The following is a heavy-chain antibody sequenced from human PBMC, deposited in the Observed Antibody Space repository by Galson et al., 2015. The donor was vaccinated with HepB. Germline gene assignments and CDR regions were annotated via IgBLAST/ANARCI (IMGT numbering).Heavy chain of an antibody. J-gene: IGHJ6*02. CDR1: GFSLSTSGMS. CDR3: ARAWWSDDYFYYYGMDV. CDR2: IDWDDDK. Sequence: PALVKPTQTLTLTCTFSGFSLSTSGMSVTWIRQSPGKALEWLARIDWDDDKFYSSSLETRLTISKDTSTNQVVLTMTNMDPVDTGTYYRARAWWSDDYFYYYGMDVWGQGATVTVSS. V-gene: IGHV2-70*04. D-gene: IGHD2-15*01.